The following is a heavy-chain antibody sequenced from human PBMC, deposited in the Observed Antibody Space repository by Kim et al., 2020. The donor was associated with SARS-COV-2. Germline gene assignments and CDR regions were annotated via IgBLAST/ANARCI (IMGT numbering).Heavy chain of an antibody. Sequence: SETLSLTCTVSGGSISSSSYYWGWIRQPPGKGLEWIGSIYYCGNTYYNPSLKSRVTISVDTSKNQFSLKLSSVTAADTAVYYCARRDCTNGVCYTHTVDYWGQGTLVTVSS. J-gene: IGHJ4*02. CDR3: ARRDCTNGVCYTHTVDY. D-gene: IGHD2-8*01. CDR2: IYYCGNT. CDR1: GGSISSSSYY. V-gene: IGHV4-39*01.